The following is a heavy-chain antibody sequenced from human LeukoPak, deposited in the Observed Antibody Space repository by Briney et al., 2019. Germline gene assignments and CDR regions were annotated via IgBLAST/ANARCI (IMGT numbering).Heavy chain of an antibody. CDR2: INHSGGT. CDR1: GGSFTNYY. J-gene: IGHJ5*02. Sequence: SETLALTCNVSGGSFTNYYWSWIRQTPEKGLEWIGQINHSGGTSYNPSLSSRVTLSVDRSKNQFSLKVTSVTAADTGVYYCARGPGTVGLSPWGQGTLATVSS. D-gene: IGHD1/OR15-1a*01. V-gene: IGHV4-34*01. CDR3: ARGPGTVGLSP.